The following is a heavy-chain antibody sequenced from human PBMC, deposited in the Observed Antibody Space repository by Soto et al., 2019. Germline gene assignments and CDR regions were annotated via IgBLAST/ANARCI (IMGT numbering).Heavy chain of an antibody. V-gene: IGHV1-69*02. Sequence: QVQLVQSGAEVKKPGSSVKVSCKASGGTFSSYTISWVRQAPGQGLEWMGRIIPILGIANYAQKFQGRVTITADKSTSTAYMELSSLRSEGTAVYYCARTIAAAGTGQLDYWGQGTLVTVSS. J-gene: IGHJ4*02. CDR2: IIPILGIA. CDR1: GGTFSSYT. D-gene: IGHD6-13*01. CDR3: ARTIAAAGTGQLDY.